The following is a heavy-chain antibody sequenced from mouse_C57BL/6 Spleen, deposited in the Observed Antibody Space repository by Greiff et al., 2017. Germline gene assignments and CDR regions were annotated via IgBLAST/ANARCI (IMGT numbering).Heavy chain of an antibody. CDR2: IYPGSGST. CDR1: GYSFTSYR. CDR3: ARGIYYYCSSFTFDY. J-gene: IGHJ2*01. V-gene: IGHV1-55*01. D-gene: IGHD1-1*01. Sequence: QVQLQQPGAELVKPGASVKMSCKASGYSFTSYRITWVKQRPGKGLEWIGDIYPGSGSTNYNEKFKSKATLTVDTSSSTAYMQLISLTSADSAVYYCARGIYYYCSSFTFDYWGHGTTLTVSS.